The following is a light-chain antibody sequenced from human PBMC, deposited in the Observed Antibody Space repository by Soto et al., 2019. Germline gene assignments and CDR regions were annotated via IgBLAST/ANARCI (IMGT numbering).Light chain of an antibody. V-gene: IGKV1-12*01. CDR3: QQAASFPIT. CDR2: TGS. J-gene: IGKJ5*01. Sequence: DIQMTQSPSSVSASVGGRVTITCRASQGIKNWLAWYQQTPGKAPNLLIYTGSSLQSGVPSRFSGSGSGTDFTLTINRLQPEDFATYDCQQAASFPITFGQGTRLEIK. CDR1: QGIKNW.